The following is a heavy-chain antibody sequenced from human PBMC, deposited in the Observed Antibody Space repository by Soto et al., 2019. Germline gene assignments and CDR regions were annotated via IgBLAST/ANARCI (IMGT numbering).Heavy chain of an antibody. CDR3: ARRQYSSGQIWFDP. J-gene: IGHJ5*02. Sequence: SETLSLTCTVSGGSISSSSYYWGWIRQPPGKGLEWIGSIYYSGSTYYNPSLKSRVTISVDTSKNQFSLKLSSVTAADTAVYYCARRQYSSGQIWFDPWGQGTLVTVSS. D-gene: IGHD6-19*01. V-gene: IGHV4-39*01. CDR2: IYYSGST. CDR1: GGSISSSSYY.